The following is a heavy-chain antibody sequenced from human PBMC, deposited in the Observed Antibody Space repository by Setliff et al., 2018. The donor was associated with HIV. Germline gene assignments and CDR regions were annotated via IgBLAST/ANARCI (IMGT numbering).Heavy chain of an antibody. CDR3: ARARGSPTSYFDY. CDR2: IGTAGDT. V-gene: IGHV3-13*01. J-gene: IGHJ4*02. Sequence: GESLKISCAASGFTFSSYDMHWVRQATGKGLEWVSAIGTAGDTYYPGSVKGRFTISRDNAKNSLYLQMNSLRAEDTAVYYCARARGSPTSYFDYWGQGTLVTVSS. D-gene: IGHD1-26*01. CDR1: GFTFSSYD.